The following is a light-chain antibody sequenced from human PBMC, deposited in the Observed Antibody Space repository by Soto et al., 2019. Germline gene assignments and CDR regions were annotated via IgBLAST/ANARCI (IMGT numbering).Light chain of an antibody. CDR3: QQLNSSPLT. J-gene: IGKJ5*01. V-gene: IGKV1-9*01. CDR1: QGISSS. CDR2: AAS. Sequence: DIQLAQSPSFLSASVGDRVTITCRASQGISSSLAWYQQKPGKAPKLLIYAASTLQSGVPSRFSGSGSGTEFTLTISSLQPEDFVTYYCQQLNSSPLTFGQGTRLEIK.